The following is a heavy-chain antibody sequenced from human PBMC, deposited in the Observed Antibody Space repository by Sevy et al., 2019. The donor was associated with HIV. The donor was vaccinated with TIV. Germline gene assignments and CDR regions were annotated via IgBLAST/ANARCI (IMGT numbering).Heavy chain of an antibody. V-gene: IGHV3-23*01. CDR2: ISGGGGT. D-gene: IGHD2-8*02. CDR3: VKVQAWSGGYYGLDV. J-gene: IGHJ6*02. Sequence: GGSLRLSCKTSGFTFSNHAMSWVRQAPGKGLEWVSHISGGGGTYDADSVKGRFAISRDNPKNTLYLQMNSLRAEDTAVYYCVKVQAWSGGYYGLDVWGQGTTVTVSS. CDR1: GFTFSNHA.